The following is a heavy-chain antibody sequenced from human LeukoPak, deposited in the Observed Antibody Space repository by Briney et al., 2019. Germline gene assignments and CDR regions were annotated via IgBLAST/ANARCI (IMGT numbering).Heavy chain of an antibody. Sequence: ASVKVSCKASGYTCTSYAMHWVRQAPGQRLGWMGWINAGNGNTKYSQKFQGRVTITRDTSASTAYMELSSLRSEDTAVYYCAREIYDFWSGYYSDYYGMDVWGQGTTVTVSS. V-gene: IGHV1-3*01. CDR3: AREIYDFWSGYYSDYYGMDV. CDR2: INAGNGNT. J-gene: IGHJ6*02. D-gene: IGHD3-3*01. CDR1: GYTCTSYA.